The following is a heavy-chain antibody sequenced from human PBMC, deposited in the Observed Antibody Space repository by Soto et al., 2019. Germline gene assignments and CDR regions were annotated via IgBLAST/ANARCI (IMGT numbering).Heavy chain of an antibody. D-gene: IGHD5-12*01. CDR2: INPNSGGT. Sequence: ASVKVSCKASGYTFTGYYMHWVRQAPGQGLEWMGWINPNSGGTNYAQKFQGWVTMTRDTSISTAYMELSRLRSDDTAVYYCARGGFSGYEEYYYCDGMXVWGQGTTVTVSS. J-gene: IGHJ6*01. CDR1: GYTFTGYY. CDR3: ARGGFSGYEEYYYCDGMXV. V-gene: IGHV1-2*04.